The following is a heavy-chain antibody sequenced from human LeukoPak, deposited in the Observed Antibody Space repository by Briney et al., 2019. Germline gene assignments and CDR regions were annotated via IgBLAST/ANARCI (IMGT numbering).Heavy chain of an antibody. CDR2: IKSDGST. Sequence: GGSLRLSCAASGFTFSSYWMHWVRQTPGKGLVWVSRIKSDGSTIYADSVKGRFTISRDNARNTLYLQMNSLRVEDTAMYYCARAVTYFYGSVTYDWFDPWGQGTLVTASS. D-gene: IGHD3-10*01. CDR1: GFTFSSYW. CDR3: ARAVTYFYGSVTYDWFDP. J-gene: IGHJ5*02. V-gene: IGHV3-74*01.